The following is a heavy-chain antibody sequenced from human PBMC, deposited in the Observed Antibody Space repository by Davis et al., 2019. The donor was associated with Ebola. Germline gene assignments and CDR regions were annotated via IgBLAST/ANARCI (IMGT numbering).Heavy chain of an antibody. Sequence: AASVKVSCKASGYTFTSYAMHWVRQAPGQRLEWMGWINAGNGNTKYSQKFQGRVTMTRNTSISTAYMELSSLRSEDTAVYYCARVHQVAHYDSSGYYLTAEYFQHWGQGTLVTVSS. V-gene: IGHV1-3*01. D-gene: IGHD3-22*01. J-gene: IGHJ1*01. CDR3: ARVHQVAHYDSSGYYLTAEYFQH. CDR1: GYTFTSYA. CDR2: INAGNGNT.